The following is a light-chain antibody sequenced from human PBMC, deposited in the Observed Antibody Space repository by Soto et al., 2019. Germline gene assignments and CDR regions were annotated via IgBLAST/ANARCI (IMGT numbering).Light chain of an antibody. CDR2: GAS. CDR3: QQYNNWQLT. J-gene: IGKJ4*01. V-gene: IGKV3-15*01. Sequence: EIVMTQSPATLSVSPGERATLSCRASQSVSSNLAWYQQKPGQAPRLLIYGASTRATGIPARFSGSGSGTEFTLTIRSPQSEDFAVYYCQQYNNWQLTFGGGTKVDIK. CDR1: QSVSSN.